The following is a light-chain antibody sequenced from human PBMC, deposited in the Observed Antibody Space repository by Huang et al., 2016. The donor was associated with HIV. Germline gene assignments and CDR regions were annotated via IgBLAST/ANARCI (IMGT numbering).Light chain of an antibody. V-gene: IGKV3-15*01. CDR1: QSVSNN. CDR2: GMS. CDR3: QQYNDWPPT. Sequence: EILMTQSPDTLSVSPGARATLSCRASQSVSNNLAWYQQNPGQAPRLLIYGMSTRATGVPARFRVSGSGTEFALTISSLTSEDFALYFCQQYNDWPPTFGQGTKLEI. J-gene: IGKJ2*01.